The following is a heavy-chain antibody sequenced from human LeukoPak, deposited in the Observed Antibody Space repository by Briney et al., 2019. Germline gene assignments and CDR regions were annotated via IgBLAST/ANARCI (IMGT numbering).Heavy chain of an antibody. V-gene: IGHV1-3*04. J-gene: IGHJ5*02. D-gene: IGHD5-18*01. CDR2: INTGNGNT. Sequence: GASVKVSCKASGYTFTSYTIHWVRQAPGQRLEWMGWINTGNGNTEYSQKFQGRVTVTTDTSASTAYMELSSLRPEHTAVYYCARCGYSDAWSCDHWGQGTLVTVSS. CDR3: ARCGYSDAWSCDH. CDR1: GYTFTSYT.